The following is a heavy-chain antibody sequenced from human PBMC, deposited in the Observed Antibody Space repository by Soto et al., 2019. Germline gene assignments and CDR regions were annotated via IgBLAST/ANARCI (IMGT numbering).Heavy chain of an antibody. D-gene: IGHD2-15*01. J-gene: IGHJ3*02. V-gene: IGHV3-74*01. CDR1: GFTFSRYW. Sequence: EVQLVESGGGLVQPGGSLRLSCAASGFTFSRYWMHWVRQAPGKGLVWVSRINSDGSSTNYADSVKGRFTISRDNAKNTLYLQMNSLRAEDTAVYFCASVSIRYCSGGWCPVGLDDFDIWGQGTMVTISS. CDR2: INSDGSST. CDR3: ASVSIRYCSGGWCPVGLDDFDI.